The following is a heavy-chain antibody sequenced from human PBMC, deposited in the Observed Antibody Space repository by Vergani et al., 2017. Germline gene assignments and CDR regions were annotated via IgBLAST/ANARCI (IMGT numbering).Heavy chain of an antibody. Sequence: EVQLVESGGGLVKRGGSLRLSCVASGFTFTAHGLNWVRQAPGKGLEWVSGISGQNFRTHYADSVKGRFTISRDDSKNTVYLQMNSLRAEDTAVYYCAKDGSGSYPTFDYWGQGTLVTVSS. D-gene: IGHD3-10*01. J-gene: IGHJ4*02. CDR2: ISGQNFRT. CDR3: AKDGSGSYPTFDY. CDR1: GFTFTAHG. V-gene: IGHV3-23*04.